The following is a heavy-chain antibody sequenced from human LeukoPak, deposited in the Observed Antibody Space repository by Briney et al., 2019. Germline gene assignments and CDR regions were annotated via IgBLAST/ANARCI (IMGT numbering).Heavy chain of an antibody. CDR3: AKHPQLRYFDWFPTFFD. V-gene: IGHV3-23*01. CDR2: ISGSGGST. D-gene: IGHD3-9*01. J-gene: IGHJ4*02. Sequence: TGGSLRLSCAASGFTFSSYAMSWVRQAPGKGLEWVSAISGSGGSTYYADSVKGRLTISRDNSKNTLYLQMNSLRAEDTAVYYCAKHPQLRYFDWFPTFFDWGQGTLVTVSS. CDR1: GFTFSSYA.